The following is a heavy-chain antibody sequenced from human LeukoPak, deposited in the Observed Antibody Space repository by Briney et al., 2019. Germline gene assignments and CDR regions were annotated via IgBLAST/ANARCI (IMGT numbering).Heavy chain of an antibody. J-gene: IGHJ1*01. CDR1: GGSISSYY. CDR3: AREQHSYDSSGYGEYFQH. CDR2: IYYSGST. Sequence: SETLSLTCTVSGGSISSYYWSWIRQPPGKGLEWIGYIYYSGSTNYNPSLKSRVTISVDTSKNQFSLKLSSVTAADTAVYYCAREQHSYDSSGYGEYFQHWGQGTLVTVSS. V-gene: IGHV4-59*12. D-gene: IGHD3-22*01.